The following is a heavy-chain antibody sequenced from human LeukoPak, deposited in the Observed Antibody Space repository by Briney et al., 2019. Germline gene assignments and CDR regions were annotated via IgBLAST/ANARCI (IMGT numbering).Heavy chain of an antibody. CDR2: ISGSGGST. CDR3: ARDKSEATMVRGVIGWFDP. CDR1: GFTFSSYA. J-gene: IGHJ5*02. D-gene: IGHD3-10*01. Sequence: GGSLRLSCAASGFTFSSYAMSWVRQAPGKGLEWVSAISGSGGSTYYADSVKGRFTISRDNSKNTLYLQMNSLRAEDTAVYYCARDKSEATMVRGVIGWFDPWGQGTLVTVSS. V-gene: IGHV3-23*01.